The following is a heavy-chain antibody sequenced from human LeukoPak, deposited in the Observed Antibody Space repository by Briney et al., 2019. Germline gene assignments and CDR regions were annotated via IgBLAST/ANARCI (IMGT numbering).Heavy chain of an antibody. V-gene: IGHV3-66*01. Sequence: PGGSLRLSCAASGFTVSSNYMSWVRQAPGKGLEWVSVIYSGGSTYYADSVKGRFTISRDNSKNTLYLLMNSLRAEDTAVYYCARGGDFWSGYPTNYFDYWGQGTLVTVSS. CDR2: IYSGGST. J-gene: IGHJ4*02. CDR3: ARGGDFWSGYPTNYFDY. CDR1: GFTVSSNY. D-gene: IGHD3-3*01.